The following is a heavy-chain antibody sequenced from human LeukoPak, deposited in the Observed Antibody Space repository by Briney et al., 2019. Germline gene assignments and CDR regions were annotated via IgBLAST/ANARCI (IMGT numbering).Heavy chain of an antibody. V-gene: IGHV1-69*06. CDR2: IIPIFGTA. D-gene: IGHD1-26*01. CDR1: GGTFSSYA. J-gene: IGHJ3*02. Sequence: SVKVSCKASGGTFSSYAISWVRQAPGQGLEWMGGIIPIFGTANYAQKFQGRVTITADKSTSTAYMELSSLRSEDTAVYYCAREGARWEPSFSAFDIWGQGTMVTVSS. CDR3: AREGARWEPSFSAFDI.